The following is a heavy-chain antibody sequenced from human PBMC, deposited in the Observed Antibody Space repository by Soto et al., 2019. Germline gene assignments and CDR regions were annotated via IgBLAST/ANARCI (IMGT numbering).Heavy chain of an antibody. V-gene: IGHV3-30-3*01. D-gene: IGHD1-26*01. CDR1: GFTFSSYA. CDR3: ASPSGSYSNFDY. J-gene: IGHJ4*02. CDR2: ISYDGSNK. Sequence: PGGSLRLSCAASGFTFSSYAMHWVRQAPGKGLEWVAVISYDGSNKYYADSVKGRFTISRDNSKNTLYLQMNSLRAEDTAVYYCASPSGSYSNFDYWGQGTLVTVSS.